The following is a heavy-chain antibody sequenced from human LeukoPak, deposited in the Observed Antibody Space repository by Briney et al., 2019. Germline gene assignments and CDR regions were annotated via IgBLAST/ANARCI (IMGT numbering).Heavy chain of an antibody. CDR2: ISSSGSTI. J-gene: IGHJ4*02. D-gene: IGHD2-2*01. CDR1: GFTFTSYE. V-gene: IGHV3-48*03. CDR3: ARRYRSSTSCTLDY. Sequence: GGSLRLSCAASGFTFTSYEMNWVRQAPGKGLEWVSYISSSGSTIYYADSVKGRFTISRDNAKNSLYLQMNSLRAEDTAVYYCARRYRSSTSCTLDYWGQGTLVTVSS.